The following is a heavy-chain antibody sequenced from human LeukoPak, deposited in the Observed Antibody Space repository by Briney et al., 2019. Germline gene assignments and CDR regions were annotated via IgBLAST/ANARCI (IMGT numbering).Heavy chain of an antibody. V-gene: IGHV4-59*01. Sequence: PSETLSLTCTVSGGSISSYYWSWIRQPPGKGLEWIGYIYYSGSTNYNPSLKSRVTISVDTSKNQFSLKLSSVTAADTAVYYCARRDVGSSWYPLLDYWGQGTLVTVSS. CDR2: IYYSGST. D-gene: IGHD6-13*01. CDR1: GGSISSYY. CDR3: ARRDVGSSWYPLLDY. J-gene: IGHJ4*02.